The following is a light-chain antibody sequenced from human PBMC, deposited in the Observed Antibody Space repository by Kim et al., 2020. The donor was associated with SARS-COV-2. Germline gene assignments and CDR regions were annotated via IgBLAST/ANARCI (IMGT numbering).Light chain of an antibody. CDR2: AVI. Sequence: QSALTQPASASGSPGQPLTISCTGTSSDVGGYNYVSWYQQHPGKAPKLMIYAVIKRPSGVSDRFSGSRSGNTASLTVSALQVEDEADYYCASYTGGNNLLFGGGTRLTVL. J-gene: IGLJ2*01. CDR1: SSDVGGYNY. CDR3: ASYTGGNNLL. V-gene: IGLV2-8*01.